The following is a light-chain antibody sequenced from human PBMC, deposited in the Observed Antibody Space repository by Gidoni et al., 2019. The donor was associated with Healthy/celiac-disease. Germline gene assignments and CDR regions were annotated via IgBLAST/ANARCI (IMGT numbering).Light chain of an antibody. CDR3: QKYNSAPRT. J-gene: IGKJ1*01. V-gene: IGKV1-27*01. Sequence: IQMTQSPSSLSASVGDRVTITCRASQGISNYLAWYQQKPGKVPKLLIYGAYTLQSGVPSRFSGSGSGTDFTLTISSLQPEDVATYYCQKYNSAPRTFGQXTKVEIK. CDR2: GAY. CDR1: QGISNY.